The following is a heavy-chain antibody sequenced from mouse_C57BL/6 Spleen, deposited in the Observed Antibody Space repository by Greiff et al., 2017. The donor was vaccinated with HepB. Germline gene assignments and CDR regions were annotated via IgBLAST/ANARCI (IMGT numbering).Heavy chain of an antibody. CDR2: ISAGGSYT. V-gene: IGHV5-4*01. CDR1: GFTFSSYA. Sequence: EVQLVESGGGLVKPGGSLKLSCAASGFTFSSYAMSWVRQTPEKRLEWVATISAGGSYTYYPDNVKGRFTISRDNAKNNLYLQMSHLKSEDTAMYYCARDQGFAYWGQGTLVTVSA. CDR3: ARDQGFAY. J-gene: IGHJ3*01.